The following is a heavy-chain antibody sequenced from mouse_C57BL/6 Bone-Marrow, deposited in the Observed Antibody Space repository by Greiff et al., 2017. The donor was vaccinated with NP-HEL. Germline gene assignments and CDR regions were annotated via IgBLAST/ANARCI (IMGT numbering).Heavy chain of an antibody. CDR1: GYTFTSYW. J-gene: IGHJ1*03. D-gene: IGHD1-1*01. V-gene: IGHV1-69*01. CDR2: IDPSDSYT. CDR3: ARWDYYGSNFDV. Sequence: QVQLQQPGAELVMPGASVKLSCKASGYTFTSYWMHWVKQRPGQGLEWIGEIDPSDSYTNYNQQFKGKSTLTVDKSSSTAYMQLSSLTSEDSAVYYCARWDYYGSNFDVWGTGTTVTVSS.